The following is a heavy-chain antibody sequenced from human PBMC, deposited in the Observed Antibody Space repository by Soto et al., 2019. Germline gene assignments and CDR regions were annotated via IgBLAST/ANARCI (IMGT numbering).Heavy chain of an antibody. V-gene: IGHV3-30-3*01. Sequence: QVQLVESGGGVVQPGRSLRLSCAASGFTFSSYAMHWVRQAPGKGLEWVAVISYDGSNKYYADSVKGRFTISRDNSKNTLYLQTNSLRAEDTAVYYCASIAAAAWGQGTLVTVSS. CDR1: GFTFSSYA. CDR3: ASIAAAA. CDR2: ISYDGSNK. J-gene: IGHJ5*02. D-gene: IGHD6-13*01.